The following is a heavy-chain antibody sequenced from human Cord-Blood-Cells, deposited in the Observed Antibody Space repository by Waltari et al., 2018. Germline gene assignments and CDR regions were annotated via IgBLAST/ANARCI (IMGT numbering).Heavy chain of an antibody. CDR3: ARPINNWNYGVY. V-gene: IGHV5-51*01. CDR1: GYSFTSYW. D-gene: IGHD1-20*01. J-gene: IGHJ4*02. CDR2: SYHGYSYT. Sequence: EVQLVQSGAEVKKPGESLKISCKGSGYSFTSYWNGWVRQMPGKGLELMGISYHGYSYTRYSPSFQGRVTLSADKSISAAYLQWSSLKASDTAMYYCARPINNWNYGVYWGQGTLVTVSS.